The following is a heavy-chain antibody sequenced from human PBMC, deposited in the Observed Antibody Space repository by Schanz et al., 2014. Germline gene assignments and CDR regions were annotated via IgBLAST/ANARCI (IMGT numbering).Heavy chain of an antibody. CDR1: GFTFGDYA. V-gene: IGHV3-23*04. Sequence: EVQLVESGGGLVQPGGSLRLSCTASGFTFGDYAMTWVRQARGKGLEWVSAMNESHSTIYYADSVRGRFTISRDNAENTLFLQMNSLRAEDTAVYYCAKNQYDDVDLSSFYFDFWGQGTLXTVSS. CDR3: AKNQYDDVDLSSFYFDF. CDR2: MNESHSTI. J-gene: IGHJ4*02. D-gene: IGHD3-10*02.